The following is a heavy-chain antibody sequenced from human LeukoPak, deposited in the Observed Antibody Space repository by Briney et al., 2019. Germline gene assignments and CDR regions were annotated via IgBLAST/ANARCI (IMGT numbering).Heavy chain of an antibody. CDR2: INHSGST. Sequence: SETLSLTCTVSGGSVSSGSYYWSWIRQPPGKGLEWIGEINHSGSTNYNPSLKSRVTISVDTSKNQFSLKLSSVTAADTAVYYCARGAVVGAPQADWGQGTLVTVSS. CDR1: GGSVSSGSYY. J-gene: IGHJ4*02. D-gene: IGHD1-26*01. CDR3: ARGAVVGAPQAD. V-gene: IGHV4-39*07.